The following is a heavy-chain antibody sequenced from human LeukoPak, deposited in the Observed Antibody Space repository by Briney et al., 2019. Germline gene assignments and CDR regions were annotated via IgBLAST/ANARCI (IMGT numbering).Heavy chain of an antibody. CDR2: IYYSGST. CDR1: GGSITSYY. J-gene: IGHJ6*02. CDR3: ARSGYSYGSYYYHGLDV. V-gene: IGHV4-59*01. Sequence: PSETLSLTCTVSGGSITSYYWNWIRQPPGKGLEWIGYIYYSGSTNYNPSLKSRVTISVDMSKNQFSLKLSSVTAADTAVYYCARSGYSYGSYYYHGLDVWGQGTTVTVSS. D-gene: IGHD5-18*01.